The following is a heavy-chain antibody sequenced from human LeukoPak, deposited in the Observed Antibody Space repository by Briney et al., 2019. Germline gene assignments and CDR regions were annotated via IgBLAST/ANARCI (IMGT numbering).Heavy chain of an antibody. D-gene: IGHD2-15*01. Sequence: SGTLSLTCAVSGDSITSAYWWSWVRQSPGKGLEWIGEISHSGATNHNPSLKGRVTISVDTSKNQFSLKLSSVTAADTAVYYCARDIGTVDNYWGQGTLVTVSS. V-gene: IGHV4-4*02. CDR1: GDSITSAYW. CDR3: ARDIGTVDNY. J-gene: IGHJ4*02. CDR2: ISHSGAT.